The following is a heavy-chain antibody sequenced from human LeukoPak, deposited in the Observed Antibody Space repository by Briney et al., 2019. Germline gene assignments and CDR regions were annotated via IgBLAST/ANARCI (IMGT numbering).Heavy chain of an antibody. V-gene: IGHV3-23*01. CDR3: ASPDYGDLHY. Sequence: GGSLRLSRVASGFTFSSHAMSWVRQAPGKGLEWVSAMSGSGGSTYDADYVKGRFTISRDNSKNTLYLQMNSLRAEDTAVYYCASPDYGDLHYWGQGTLVTVSS. J-gene: IGHJ4*02. CDR2: MSGSGGST. D-gene: IGHD4-17*01. CDR1: GFTFSSHA.